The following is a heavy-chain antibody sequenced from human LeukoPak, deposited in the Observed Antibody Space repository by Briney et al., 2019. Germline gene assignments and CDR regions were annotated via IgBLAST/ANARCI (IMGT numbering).Heavy chain of an antibody. J-gene: IGHJ6*02. CDR2: ISSSGSTI. CDR3: ARVGVIAVAGYYYYGMDV. Sequence: GGSLRLSCAAYGFTFSDYYMSWIRQAPGKGLEWVSYISSSGSTIYYADSVKGRFTISRDNAKNSLYLQMNSLRAEDTAVYYCARVGVIAVAGYYYYGMDVWGQGTTVTVSS. V-gene: IGHV3-11*01. D-gene: IGHD6-19*01. CDR1: GFTFSDYY.